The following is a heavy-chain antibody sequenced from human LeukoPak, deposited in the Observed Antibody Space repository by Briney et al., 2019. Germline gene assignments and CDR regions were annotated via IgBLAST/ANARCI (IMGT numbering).Heavy chain of an antibody. CDR2: ISYDGSNK. D-gene: IGHD3-3*01. J-gene: IGHJ4*02. CDR1: GFTFSSYG. Sequence: PGGSLRLSCAASGFTFSSYGMHWVRQAPGKGLEWVAVISYDGSNKYYADSVKGRFTISRDNSKNTLYLQMNSLRAEDTAVYYCTKGPISPKYYDFWSGYPTAFDYWGQGTLVTVSS. CDR3: TKGPISPKYYDFWSGYPTAFDY. V-gene: IGHV3-30*18.